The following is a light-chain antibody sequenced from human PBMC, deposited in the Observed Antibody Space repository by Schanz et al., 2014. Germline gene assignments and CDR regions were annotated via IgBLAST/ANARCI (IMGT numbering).Light chain of an antibody. CDR2: DAS. V-gene: IGKV3-20*01. CDR3: YQYGSSPYT. J-gene: IGKJ2*01. Sequence: EVVMTQSPATLSVSPGEGATLSCRASQDVGTYLAWYQQKPGQTPRLLIYDASTRATGIPDRFSGSGSGTDFTLTISRMEPEDLAVYYCYQYGSSPYTFGQGTKLEIK. CDR1: QDVGTY.